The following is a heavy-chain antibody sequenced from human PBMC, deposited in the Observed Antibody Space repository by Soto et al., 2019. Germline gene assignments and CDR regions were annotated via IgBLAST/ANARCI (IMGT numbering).Heavy chain of an antibody. Sequence: VGSLRLSCAASGFTFSSYGMHWVRQAPGKGLEWVAVISYDGSNKYYADSVKGRFTISRDNSKNTLYLQMNSLRAEDTAVYYCAKSNYPYYFDYWGQGTRVTVSS. CDR1: GFTFSSYG. V-gene: IGHV3-30*18. CDR3: AKSNYPYYFDY. J-gene: IGHJ4*02. D-gene: IGHD4-4*01. CDR2: ISYDGSNK.